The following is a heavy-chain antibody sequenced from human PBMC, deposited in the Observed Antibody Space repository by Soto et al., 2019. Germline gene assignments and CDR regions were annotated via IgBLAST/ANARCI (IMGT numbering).Heavy chain of an antibody. Sequence: SVKVSCKASGGTFSSYAISWVRQAPGQGLEWMGGIIPIFGTANYAQKFQGRVTITADESTSTAYMELSSLRSEDTAVYYCARDVQLVEKVNYYYGMYVWGQGTTVTVSS. CDR1: GGTFSSYA. D-gene: IGHD6-6*01. V-gene: IGHV1-69*13. CDR2: IIPIFGTA. CDR3: ARDVQLVEKVNYYYGMYV. J-gene: IGHJ6*02.